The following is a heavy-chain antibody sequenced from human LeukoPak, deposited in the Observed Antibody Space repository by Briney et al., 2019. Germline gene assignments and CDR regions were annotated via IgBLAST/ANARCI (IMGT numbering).Heavy chain of an antibody. Sequence: PGGSLGLFCAFCGFTFRSYAMMWVRQPPGKGREVGMAISGHGGRTYYADAAGEGFTISRDNSKNTLYLQMNSIRADDTAVYYCAKDRYSSSWYYGYYRDVCGKGPTITVSS. D-gene: IGHD6-13*01. CDR1: GFTFRSYA. V-gene: IGHV3-23*01. J-gene: IGHJ6*03. CDR2: ISGHGGRT. CDR3: AKDRYSSSWYYGYYRDV.